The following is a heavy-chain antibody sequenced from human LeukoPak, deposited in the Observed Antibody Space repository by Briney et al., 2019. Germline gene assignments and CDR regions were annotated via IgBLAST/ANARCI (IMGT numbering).Heavy chain of an antibody. CDR3: ARVGKSGSYYYFDY. J-gene: IGHJ4*02. CDR1: GFTFSSYG. D-gene: IGHD1-26*01. Sequence: PGGSLRLSCAASGFTFSSYGMHWVSQAPGKGLEWVAVTWYDGSNKYYADSVKGRFTISRDNSKNTLYLQMTILTAEDTAVYYCARVGKSGSYYYFDYWGQGTLVTVSS. V-gene: IGHV3-33*01. CDR2: TWYDGSNK.